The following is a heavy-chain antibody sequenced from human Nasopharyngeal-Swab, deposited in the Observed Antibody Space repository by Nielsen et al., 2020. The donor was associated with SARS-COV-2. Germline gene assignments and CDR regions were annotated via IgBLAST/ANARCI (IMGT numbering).Heavy chain of an antibody. Sequence: GGSLRLSCAASGFTFSSYGMHWVRQAPGKGLEWVAVIWYDGSNKYYADSVKGRFTISRDNSKNTLYLQMNSLRAEDTAVYYCARDIEEYSYGYPNFDYWGQGTLVTGLL. CDR2: IWYDGSNK. V-gene: IGHV3-33*08. CDR1: GFTFSSYG. D-gene: IGHD5-18*01. CDR3: ARDIEEYSYGYPNFDY. J-gene: IGHJ4*02.